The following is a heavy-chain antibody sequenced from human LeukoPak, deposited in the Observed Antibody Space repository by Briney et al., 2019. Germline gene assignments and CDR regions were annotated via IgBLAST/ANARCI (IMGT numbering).Heavy chain of an antibody. CDR1: GGSISSYY. D-gene: IGHD2-21*02. Sequence: SETLSLTCNVSGGSISSYYWSWIRQPPGKGLEWIGYTYYSGSTSYNPSFKSRVTISVDTSKNQFSLKLNSVTAADTAVYYCARHLTASNFPFDYWGQGTLVTVSS. CDR3: ARHLTASNFPFDY. CDR2: TYYSGST. J-gene: IGHJ4*02. V-gene: IGHV4-59*08.